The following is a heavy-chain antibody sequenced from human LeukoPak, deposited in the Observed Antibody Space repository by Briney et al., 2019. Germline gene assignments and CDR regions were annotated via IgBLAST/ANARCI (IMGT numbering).Heavy chain of an antibody. V-gene: IGHV3-11*04. CDR2: NI. CDR3: ARDVEDDSDWSFDY. D-gene: IGHD4-11*01. J-gene: IGHJ4*02. Sequence: NIYYADSVKGRFTISRDDAKNSLYLQMNSLRVDDTAVYYCARDVEDDSDWSFDYWGQGTLVTVSS.